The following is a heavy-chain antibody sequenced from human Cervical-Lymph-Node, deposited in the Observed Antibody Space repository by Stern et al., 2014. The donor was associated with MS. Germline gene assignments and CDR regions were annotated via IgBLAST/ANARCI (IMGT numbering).Heavy chain of an antibody. CDR2: IIATLGST. J-gene: IGHJ6*02. Sequence: QVQLVQSGAEVKKPGSSVKVSCKASGGISGTNVISLVRQAPGQGLEWMGGIIATLGSTNSAQKFQGRLTISADESRTTVYMELSSLRSEDTAVYYCARDGGSRGTYGMDVWGQGTTVTVSS. D-gene: IGHD2-15*01. V-gene: IGHV1-69*01. CDR3: ARDGGSRGTYGMDV. CDR1: GGISGTNV.